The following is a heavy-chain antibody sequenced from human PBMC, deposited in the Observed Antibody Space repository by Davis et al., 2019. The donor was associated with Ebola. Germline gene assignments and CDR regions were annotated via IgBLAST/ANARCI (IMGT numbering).Heavy chain of an antibody. CDR3: AKDITAAAGTIYYYGMDV. J-gene: IGHJ6*02. D-gene: IGHD6-13*01. CDR1: GFTFSSYG. Sequence: GGSLRLSCAASGFTFSSYGMHWVRQAPGKGLEWVAVISYDGSNKYYADSVKGRFTISRDNSKNSLYLQMNSLRTEDTALYYCAKDITAAAGTIYYYGMDVWGQGTTVTVSS. CDR2: ISYDGSNK. V-gene: IGHV3-30*18.